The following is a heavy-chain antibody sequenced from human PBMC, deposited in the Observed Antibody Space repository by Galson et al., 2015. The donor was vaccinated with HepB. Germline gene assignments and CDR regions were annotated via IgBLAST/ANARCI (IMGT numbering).Heavy chain of an antibody. CDR1: GFTFSRFG. Sequence: SLRLSCAASGFTFSRFGMHWVRQAPGKGLEWVTYKRSDGNNEHYEDSVKGRFTISRDSSKNTLYLQMNSLRAEDTAIYYCARDGIAGIDYWGQGILVTVSS. CDR3: ARDGIAGIDY. D-gene: IGHD2-15*01. CDR2: KRSDGNNE. J-gene: IGHJ4*02. V-gene: IGHV3-33*01.